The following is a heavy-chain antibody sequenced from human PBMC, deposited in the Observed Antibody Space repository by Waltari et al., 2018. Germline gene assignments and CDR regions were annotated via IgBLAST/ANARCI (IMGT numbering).Heavy chain of an antibody. V-gene: IGHV7-4-1*02. CDR3: AREVVPAATIVVNWFDP. CDR2: NNTNSGNP. D-gene: IGHD2-2*01. Sequence: QVELVQSGPELKKPGASVKVSCRASGSSFTSYAITWVRQAPGRGFELMGWNNTNSGNPTYVQGFTGRFVFSLDTSVSTAFLQINSLEAEDTAVYYCAREVVPAATIVVNWFDPWGQGTLVTVSS. J-gene: IGHJ5*02. CDR1: GSSFTSYA.